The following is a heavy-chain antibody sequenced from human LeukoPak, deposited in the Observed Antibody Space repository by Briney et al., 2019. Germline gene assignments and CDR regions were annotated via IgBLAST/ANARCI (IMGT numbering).Heavy chain of an antibody. J-gene: IGHJ3*02. Sequence: PGGSLRLSCAASGLTFSSYSMNWVRQAPGKGLEWVSSISSSSSYIYYADSVKGRFTISRDNAKNSLYLQMNSLRAEDTAVYYCARDGYYDSSRYYYTDAFDIWGQGTRVTVSS. V-gene: IGHV3-21*01. CDR1: GLTFSSYS. D-gene: IGHD3-22*01. CDR3: ARDGYYDSSRYYYTDAFDI. CDR2: ISSSSSYI.